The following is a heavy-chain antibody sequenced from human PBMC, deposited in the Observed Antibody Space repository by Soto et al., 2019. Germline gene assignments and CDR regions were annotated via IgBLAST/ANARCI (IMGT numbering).Heavy chain of an antibody. J-gene: IGHJ4*02. V-gene: IGHV4-61*01. Sequence: QVQLQESGPGLVKPSETLSLTCTVSGGSVSSGSYYWSWIRQPPGKGLEWIGYIYYSGSTNYNPSLKSRVTISVDTSKNQFSLKLSSVTAADTAVYYCARGLDRGLRLGELSSPAYYFDYWGQGTLVTVSS. CDR3: ARGLDRGLRLGELSSPAYYFDY. CDR1: GGSVSSGSYY. CDR2: IYYSGST. D-gene: IGHD3-16*02.